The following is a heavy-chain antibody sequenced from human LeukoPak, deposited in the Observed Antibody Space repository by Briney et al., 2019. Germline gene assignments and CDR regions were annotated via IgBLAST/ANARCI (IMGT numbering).Heavy chain of an antibody. V-gene: IGHV4-38-2*02. Sequence: PSETLSLTCAVSGYSISSGYCWGWIWQPPGKGLEWIGSIYHSGSTYYNPSLKSRVTISVDTSKNQFSLKLSSVTATDAAIYYCERERSSSSDYWGQGTLVTVSS. CDR3: ERERSSSSDY. CDR1: GYSISSGYC. CDR2: IYHSGST. J-gene: IGHJ4*02. D-gene: IGHD6-6*01.